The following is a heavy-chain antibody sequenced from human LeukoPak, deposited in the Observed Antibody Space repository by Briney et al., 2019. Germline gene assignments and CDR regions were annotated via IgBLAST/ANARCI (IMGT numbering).Heavy chain of an antibody. D-gene: IGHD6-13*01. CDR1: GYTFTGYY. CDR2: INPNSGGT. Sequence: ASVKVSCKASGYTFTGYYMHWVRQAPGQGLEWMGRINPNSGGTNYAQKFQGRVTMTRGTSISTAYMELSRLRSDDTAVYYCARVSFGYSHSGLDYWGQGTLVTVSS. J-gene: IGHJ4*02. V-gene: IGHV1-2*06. CDR3: ARVSFGYSHSGLDY.